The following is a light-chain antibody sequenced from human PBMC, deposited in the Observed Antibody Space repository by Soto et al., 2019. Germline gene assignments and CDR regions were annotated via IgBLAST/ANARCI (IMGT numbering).Light chain of an antibody. J-gene: IGKJ3*01. CDR2: EAS. CDR1: QSFGST. CDR3: QQRSKWPVT. Sequence: EIVLTQSPDTLSLSPGERALFSCRASQSFGSTLAWYQHKPGKAPSLLIYEASKRATGIPARFSGSGSGTDFTLTISSLEPEDFAVYFCQQRSKWPVTFGPGTTVDIK. V-gene: IGKV3-11*01.